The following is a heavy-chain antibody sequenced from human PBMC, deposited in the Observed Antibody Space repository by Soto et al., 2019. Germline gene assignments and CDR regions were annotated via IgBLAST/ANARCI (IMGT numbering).Heavy chain of an antibody. V-gene: IGHV3-30-3*01. Sequence: PGGSLRLSCAASGFTFSSHGIHWVRQAPGKGLEWVAVISYDGSNKYYADSVKGRFTISRDYAKNTLYLQMNSLRAEDTALYYCASRDFWSGYYSDYWGQGTLVTVSS. CDR3: ASRDFWSGYYSDY. CDR2: ISYDGSNK. D-gene: IGHD3-3*01. CDR1: GFTFSSHG. J-gene: IGHJ4*02.